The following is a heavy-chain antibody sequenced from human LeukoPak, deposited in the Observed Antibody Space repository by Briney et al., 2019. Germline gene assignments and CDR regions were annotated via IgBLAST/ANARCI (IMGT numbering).Heavy chain of an antibody. J-gene: IGHJ4*02. Sequence: SETLSLTCTVSGGSISSYYWSWIRQPPGKGLEWIGYIYYSGSNNYNPSLKSRVPISVDTSKNQFSLKLSSVTAADTAVYYCARVRYSSRFDYWGQGTLVTVSS. D-gene: IGHD6-13*01. CDR3: ARVRYSSRFDY. CDR2: IYYSGSN. CDR1: GGSISSYY. V-gene: IGHV4-59*01.